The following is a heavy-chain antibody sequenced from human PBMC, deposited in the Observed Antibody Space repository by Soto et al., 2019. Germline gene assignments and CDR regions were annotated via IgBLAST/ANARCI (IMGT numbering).Heavy chain of an antibody. CDR3: ATSVVPAAIPYYYGMDV. CDR1: GYSFTSYW. V-gene: IGHV5-51*01. D-gene: IGHD2-2*01. CDR2: IYPGDSDT. Sequence: PGESLKISCKGSGYSFTSYWIGWVRQMPGKGLEWMGIIYPGDSDTRYSLSFQGQVTISADKSISTAYLQWSSLKASDTAMYYCATSVVPAAIPYYYGMDVWGQGTTVTVSS. J-gene: IGHJ6*02.